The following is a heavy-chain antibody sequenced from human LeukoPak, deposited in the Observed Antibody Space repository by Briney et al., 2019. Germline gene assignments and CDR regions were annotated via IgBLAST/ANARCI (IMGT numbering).Heavy chain of an antibody. CDR3: ARDSGRFYIDY. J-gene: IGHJ4*02. V-gene: IGHV3-7*03. Sequence: GGSLRLSCAASGFPFSTYAMNWVRQAPGKGLEWVANINQDGSEEFYVDSLKGRFTISRDNAKNSLYLQINSLRADDTAIYYCARDSGRFYIDYWGQGTLVTVSS. D-gene: IGHD1-26*01. CDR2: INQDGSEE. CDR1: GFPFSTYA.